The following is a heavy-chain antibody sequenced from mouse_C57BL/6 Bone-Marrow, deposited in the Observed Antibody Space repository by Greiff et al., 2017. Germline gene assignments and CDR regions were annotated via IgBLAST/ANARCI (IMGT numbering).Heavy chain of an antibody. Sequence: EVKLMESGPGLVKPSQSLSLTCSVTGYSITSGYYWNWLRQFPGNKLECMGYISYDGSNNYHPSLKNRISITRDTSKNQFFLKLNSVTTEDTATYYCARGGGYYVGFAYWGQGTLVTVSA. CDR1: GYSITSGYY. CDR3: ARGGGYYVGFAY. D-gene: IGHD2-3*01. V-gene: IGHV3-6*01. CDR2: ISYDGSN. J-gene: IGHJ3*01.